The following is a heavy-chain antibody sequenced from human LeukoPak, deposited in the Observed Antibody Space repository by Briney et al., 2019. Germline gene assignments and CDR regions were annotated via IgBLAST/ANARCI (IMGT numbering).Heavy chain of an antibody. Sequence: GGSLRLSRAASGFTFSSYAMSWVRQAPGKGLEWVSAISGSGGSTYYADSVKGRFTISRDNSKNTLYLQMNSLRAEDTAVYYCSKPRCIGGSGGYDYWAQGTLVTVSS. CDR1: GFTFSSYA. CDR3: SKPRCIGGSGGYDY. J-gene: IGHJ4*02. D-gene: IGHD2-15*01. CDR2: ISGSGGST. V-gene: IGHV3-23*01.